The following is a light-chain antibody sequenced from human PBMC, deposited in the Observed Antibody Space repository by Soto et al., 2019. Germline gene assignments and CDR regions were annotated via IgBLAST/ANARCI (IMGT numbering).Light chain of an antibody. V-gene: IGLV2-11*01. Sequence: QSALTQPASVSGSPGQSITISCTGTSSDVGGYNYVSWYQQHPGKAPKLMIYDVTKRPSGVPNRFSGSKSGNTASLPISGLQAEDEADYYCCSYAGSYTFVFGTGTKVTVL. CDR2: DVT. J-gene: IGLJ1*01. CDR1: SSDVGGYNY. CDR3: CSYAGSYTFV.